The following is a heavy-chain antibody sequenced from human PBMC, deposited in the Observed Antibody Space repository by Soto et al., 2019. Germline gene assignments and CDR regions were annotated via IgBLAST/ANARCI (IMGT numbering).Heavy chain of an antibody. CDR1: GYSFNTYG. D-gene: IGHD3-22*01. V-gene: IGHV1-18*04. CDR3: ARQTYYYDSSANYQYYFDS. Sequence: ASVKVSCKASGYSFNTYGVAWVRQAPGQGLEWMGWISGYNGNFMYAEKVEERVNMTTDTSTNTAYLQWSSLKASDTAMYYCARQTYYYDSSANYQYYFDSWGQGTLVTVSS. CDR2: ISGYNGNF. J-gene: IGHJ4*02.